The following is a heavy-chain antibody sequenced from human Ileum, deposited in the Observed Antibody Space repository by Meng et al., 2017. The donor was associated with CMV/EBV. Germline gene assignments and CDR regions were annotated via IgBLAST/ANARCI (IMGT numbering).Heavy chain of an antibody. V-gene: IGHV1-46*01. CDR1: GYTFTSYY. J-gene: IGHJ5*02. D-gene: IGHD3-22*01. Sequence: ASGYTFTSYYMHWVRQAPGQGLEWMGIINPSGGSTSYAQKFQGRVTMTRDTSTSTVYMELSSLRSEDTAVYYCAREAPGVRNWFDPWGQGTLVTVSS. CDR2: INPSGGST. CDR3: AREAPGVRNWFDP.